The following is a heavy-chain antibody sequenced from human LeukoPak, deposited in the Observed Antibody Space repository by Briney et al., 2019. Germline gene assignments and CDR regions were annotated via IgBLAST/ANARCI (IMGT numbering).Heavy chain of an antibody. V-gene: IGHV4-39*01. CDR2: IYYSGGT. CDR1: GGSISSSNW. D-gene: IGHD6-19*01. J-gene: IGHJ4*02. Sequence: SETLSLTCAVSGGSISSSNWWSWVRQPPGKGLEWIGSIYYSGGTYYNPSLKSRVTISVDTSKNQFSLKLSSVTAADTAVYYCARQPSSIAVAGTGDYWGQGTLVTVSS. CDR3: ARQPSSIAVAGTGDY.